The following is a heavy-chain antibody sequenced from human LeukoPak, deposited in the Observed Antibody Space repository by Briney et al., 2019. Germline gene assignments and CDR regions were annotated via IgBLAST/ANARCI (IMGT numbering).Heavy chain of an antibody. CDR2: ISAYNGNT. CDR1: GYTFTSYG. J-gene: IGHJ3*02. D-gene: IGHD2-2*01. CDR3: ARLEGYCSSTSCYGDAFDI. V-gene: IGHV1-18*01. Sequence: ASVKVSCKASGYTFTSYGISWVRQAPGQGLEWMGWISAYNGNTNYAQKLQGRVTMTTDTSTSTAYMELRSLRSDDTAVYYCARLEGYCSSTSCYGDAFDIWGQGTMVTVSS.